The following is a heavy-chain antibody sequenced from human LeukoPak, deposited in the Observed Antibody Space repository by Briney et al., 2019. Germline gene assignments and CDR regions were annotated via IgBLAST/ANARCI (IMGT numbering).Heavy chain of an antibody. D-gene: IGHD6-13*01. Sequence: SETLSLICTVSGGSIKNFYWSWIRQPAGKGLEWIGYIYSNGSTKYNPSLKSRVTMSVDTSKKQFSLKLTSVTAADTAVYYSARGSSWYDFWGQGTLATVSS. V-gene: IGHV4-4*07. CDR3: ARGSSWYDF. CDR1: GGSIKNFY. J-gene: IGHJ4*02. CDR2: IYSNGST.